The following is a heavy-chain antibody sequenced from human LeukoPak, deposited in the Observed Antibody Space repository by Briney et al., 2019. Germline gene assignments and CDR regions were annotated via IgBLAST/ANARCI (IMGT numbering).Heavy chain of an antibody. CDR2: IYHSGST. CDR3: ARASRSVVVVPAAILGPYYYYYGMDV. Sequence: SETLSLTCAVSGGSISSGGYSWSWIRQPPGKGLEWIGYIYHSGSTYYNPSLKSRVTISVDRSKNQFSLKLSSVTAADTAVYYCARASRSVVVVPAAILGPYYYYYGMDVWGQGTTVTVSS. V-gene: IGHV4-30-2*01. D-gene: IGHD2-2*02. J-gene: IGHJ6*02. CDR1: GGSISSGGYS.